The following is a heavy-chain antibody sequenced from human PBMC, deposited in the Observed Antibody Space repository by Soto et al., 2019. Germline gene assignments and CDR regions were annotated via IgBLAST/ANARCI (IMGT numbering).Heavy chain of an antibody. J-gene: IGHJ5*02. CDR3: ARVITRSSTSGDNWFDP. D-gene: IGHD2-2*01. CDR2: NNPNSGGT. V-gene: IGHV1-2*02. CDR1: GYTFTCYY. Sequence: SSVKVSCKASGYTFTCYYMHWVRPAPVQGLEWMVWNNPNSGGTNYAQKFQGRVTMTRETSISTAYMELSRLRSDDTAVYYCARVITRSSTSGDNWFDPWGQGPLVTVSS.